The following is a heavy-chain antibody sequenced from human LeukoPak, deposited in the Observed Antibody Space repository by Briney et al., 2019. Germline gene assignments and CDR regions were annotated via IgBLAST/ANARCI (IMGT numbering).Heavy chain of an antibody. CDR2: ISDYGTLT. V-gene: IGHV3-74*01. CDR1: GFTFRSYW. CDR3: VRGMGDY. D-gene: IGHD3-16*01. Sequence: PGGSLRLSCAVSGFTFRSYWMHWVRKAPGKGLVWVSRISDYGTLTSYADSVKGRFTISRDNAKNMLYLQMNSLRPEDTAVYYCVRGMGDYWGQGTLVTVSS. J-gene: IGHJ4*02.